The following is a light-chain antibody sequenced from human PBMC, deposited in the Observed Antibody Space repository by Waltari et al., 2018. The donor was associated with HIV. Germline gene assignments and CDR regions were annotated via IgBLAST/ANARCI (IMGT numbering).Light chain of an antibody. V-gene: IGLV1-44*01. J-gene: IGLJ3*02. CDR2: TNI. CDR1: SSNIGSNP. CDR3: AVWDDSLRSVL. Sequence: QSVLTQPPSASGTPGQRVNISCSGGSSNIGSNPVNWYRQFPGEAPKLLIYTNIQRPSWVPDRVSGSKSGTSASLAISGLQSEDEADFYCAVWDDSLRSVLFGGGTRLTVL.